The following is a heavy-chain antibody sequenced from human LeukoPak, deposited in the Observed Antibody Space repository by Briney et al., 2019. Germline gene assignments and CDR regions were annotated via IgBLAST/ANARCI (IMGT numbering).Heavy chain of an antibody. Sequence: GGSLRLSCATSGFTFSTFAMNWVRQAPGKGLEWVSVISSNGGGTYYANSVTGRFTVSGDNSKNMLYLRMNTLRAEDTAIYYCAKRMGCADFNCYAELDSRGQGTLVTVSS. V-gene: IGHV3-23*01. J-gene: IGHJ4*02. CDR1: GFTFSTFA. D-gene: IGHD3-16*01. CDR3: AKRMGCADFNCYAELDS. CDR2: ISSNGGGT.